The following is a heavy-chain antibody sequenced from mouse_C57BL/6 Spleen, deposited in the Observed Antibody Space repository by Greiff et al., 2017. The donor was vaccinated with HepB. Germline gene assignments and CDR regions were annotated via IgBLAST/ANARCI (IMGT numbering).Heavy chain of an antibody. CDR2: IDPSDSET. J-gene: IGHJ2*01. CDR1: GYTFTSYW. D-gene: IGHD3-2*02. CDR3: ARRWTAQATLDY. Sequence: QVQLKQPGAELVRPGSSVKLSCKASGYTFTSYWMHWVKQRPIQGLEWIGNIDPSDSETHYNQKFKDKATLTVDKSSSTAYMQLSSLTSEDSAVYYCARRWTAQATLDYWGQGTTLTVSS. V-gene: IGHV1-52*01.